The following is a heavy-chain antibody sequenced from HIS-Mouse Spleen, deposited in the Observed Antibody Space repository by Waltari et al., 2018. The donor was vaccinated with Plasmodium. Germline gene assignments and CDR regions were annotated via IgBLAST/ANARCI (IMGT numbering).Heavy chain of an antibody. D-gene: IGHD3-10*01. J-gene: IGHJ4*02. CDR2: INHSGST. CDR3: ASSGSGSYYY. CDR1: GGSFSGYY. Sequence: QVQLQQWGAGLLTPSETLSLTCAAYGGSFSGYYWSWIRQPPGKGLEWIGEINHSGSTNYNPSLKSRVTISVDTSKNQFSLKLSSVTAADTAVYYCASSGSGSYYYWGQGTLVTVSS. V-gene: IGHV4-34*01.